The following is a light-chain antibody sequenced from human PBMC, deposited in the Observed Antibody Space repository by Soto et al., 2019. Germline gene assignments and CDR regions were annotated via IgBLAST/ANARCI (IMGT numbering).Light chain of an antibody. CDR3: QQYNIWPRT. Sequence: VMTPSTATLSVSPGESATLACRASQSVSVNLAWYPQKPGQPPRLLIYGASTRATGIPARFSGSGSGTEFTLTINSLQSEDFAVYYCQQYNIWPRTFGQGAQV. V-gene: IGKV3-15*01. J-gene: IGKJ1*01. CDR1: QSVSVN. CDR2: GAS.